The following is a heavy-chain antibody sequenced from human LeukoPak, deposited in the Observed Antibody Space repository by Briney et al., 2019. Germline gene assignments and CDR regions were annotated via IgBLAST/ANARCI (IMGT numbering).Heavy chain of an antibody. D-gene: IGHD5-12*01. Sequence: GGSLRLSCAASGFTFSSYAMHWVRQAPGKGLEWVAFIHYDGSNNYYADSVKGRFTISRDNAKNSLYLQMNNLRAEDTAVYYCGRVKEASAFDIWGQGTMVTVSS. J-gene: IGHJ3*02. CDR3: GRVKEASAFDI. CDR2: IHYDGSNN. V-gene: IGHV3-30*02. CDR1: GFTFSSYA.